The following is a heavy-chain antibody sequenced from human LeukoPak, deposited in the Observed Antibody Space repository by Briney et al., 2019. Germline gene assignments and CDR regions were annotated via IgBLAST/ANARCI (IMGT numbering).Heavy chain of an antibody. V-gene: IGHV4-34*01. J-gene: IGHJ4*02. CDR2: IYYSGST. CDR3: ARVDMGGSYYDSSGYYLDY. Sequence: PSETLSLTCAVYGGSFSGYYWSWIRQPPGKGLEWIGSIYYSGSTYYNPSLKSRVTISVDTSKNQFSLKLSSVTAADTAVYYCARVDMGGSYYDSSGYYLDYWGQGTLVTVSS. CDR1: GGSFSGYY. D-gene: IGHD3-22*01.